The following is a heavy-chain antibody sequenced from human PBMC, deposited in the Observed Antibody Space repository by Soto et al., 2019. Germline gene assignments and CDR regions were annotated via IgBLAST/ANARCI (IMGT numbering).Heavy chain of an antibody. Sequence: SETLSLTCAVYGGSFSGYYWSWIRQPPGKGLEWIGEINHSGSTNYNPSLKSRVTISVDTSKNQFSLKLSSVTAADTAVYYCARGLGTRVVVVAATNWFDPWGQGTLVIVSS. CDR1: GGSFSGYY. CDR3: ARGLGTRVVVVAATNWFDP. CDR2: INHSGST. D-gene: IGHD2-15*01. J-gene: IGHJ5*02. V-gene: IGHV4-34*01.